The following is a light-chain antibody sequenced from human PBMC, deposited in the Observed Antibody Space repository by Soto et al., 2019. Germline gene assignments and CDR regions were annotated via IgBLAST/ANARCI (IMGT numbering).Light chain of an antibody. J-gene: IGLJ3*02. CDR2: EVS. V-gene: IGLV2-14*01. CDR3: SSYTSSGTWV. CDR1: SSDVGGYNY. Sequence: QSALTQPASVSGSPGQSITISCTGTSSDVGGYNYVSWYQQHPGKAPKLMIYEVSHRPSGVSNRFSASKSGNTASLTISGLQAEDEAAYYCSSYTSSGTWVFGGGTKLTVL.